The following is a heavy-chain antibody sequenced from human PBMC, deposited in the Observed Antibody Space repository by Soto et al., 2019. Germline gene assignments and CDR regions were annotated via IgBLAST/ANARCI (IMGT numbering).Heavy chain of an antibody. CDR3: ARGSYGDGIDY. CDR2: IYYSGST. CDR1: GGSISSGGYY. V-gene: IGHV4-31*03. J-gene: IGHJ4*02. Sequence: SETLSLTCTVSGGSISSGGYYWRWIRQHPGKGLEWIGYIYYSGSTYYNPSLKSRVTISVDTSKNQFSLKLSSVTAADTAVYYCARGSYGDGIDYWGQGTLVTVS. D-gene: IGHD4-17*01.